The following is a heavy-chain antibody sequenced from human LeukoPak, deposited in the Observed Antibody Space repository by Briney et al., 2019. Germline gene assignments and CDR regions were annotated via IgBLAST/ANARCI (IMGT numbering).Heavy chain of an antibody. D-gene: IGHD4-17*01. V-gene: IGHV3-64*01. J-gene: IGHJ4*02. CDR1: GFTFSSYA. Sequence: GGSLRLSCAASGFTFSSYAMYWVRQAPGKGLEYVSAITGSGGSTYYANSVKGRFTISRDNSKNTLYLHMGRLRAEDMAVYYCARVDYGDFVFDYWGQGTLVTVSS. CDR3: ARVDYGDFVFDY. CDR2: ITGSGGST.